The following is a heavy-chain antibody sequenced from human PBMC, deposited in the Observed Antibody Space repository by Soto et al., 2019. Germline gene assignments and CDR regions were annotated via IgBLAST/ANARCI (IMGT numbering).Heavy chain of an antibody. CDR2: IIPILGIA. Sequence: QVQLVQPGAEVKKPGSSVKVSCKASGGTFSSYTISWVRQAPGQGLEWLGRIIPILGIANYAQKFQGRVTMTADKATSTAYMELSSLRSEDTAVYYCAMEYCSSTSCYRDYWGQGTLVTVSS. CDR1: GGTFSSYT. V-gene: IGHV1-69*02. CDR3: AMEYCSSTSCYRDY. J-gene: IGHJ4*02. D-gene: IGHD2-2*02.